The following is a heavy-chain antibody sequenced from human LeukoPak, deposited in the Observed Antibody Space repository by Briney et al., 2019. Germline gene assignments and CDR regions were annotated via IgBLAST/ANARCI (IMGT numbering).Heavy chain of an antibody. J-gene: IGHJ4*02. CDR3: ARDDYYDSSGNGFDY. CDR2: ISSSGTAI. Sequence: PGGSLRLSCAASGFTFSSYEMNWVRQAPGKGLEWVSYISSSGTAIYYADSVKGRFTISRDNAKNSLYLQMNSLRAEDTAVYYCARDDYYDSSGNGFDYWGQGTLVTVSS. D-gene: IGHD3-22*01. V-gene: IGHV3-48*03. CDR1: GFTFSSYE.